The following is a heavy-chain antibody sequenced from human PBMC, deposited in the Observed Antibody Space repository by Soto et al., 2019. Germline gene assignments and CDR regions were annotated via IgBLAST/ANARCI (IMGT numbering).Heavy chain of an antibody. CDR2: IYHSGST. D-gene: IGHD3-3*02. Sequence: PSETLSLTCAVSGGSISSGGYSWSWIRQPPGKGLECIGYIYHSGSTYYNPSLTSPVTISIDTSKNQFSLKLRSVTAADTAVYFCFRRGRTSNGDWFDRWGQGILVTVSS. CDR3: FRRGRTSNGDWFDR. V-gene: IGHV4-30-2*01. J-gene: IGHJ5*02. CDR1: GGSISSGGYS.